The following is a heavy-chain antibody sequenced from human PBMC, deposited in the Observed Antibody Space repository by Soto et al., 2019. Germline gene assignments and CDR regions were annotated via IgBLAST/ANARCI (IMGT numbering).Heavy chain of an antibody. J-gene: IGHJ4*02. D-gene: IGHD4-17*01. CDR2: ISAYNGNT. V-gene: IGHV1-18*04. CDR3: ARGHRYDYGDYDEDY. CDR1: GYTFTSYG. Sequence: ASLKVSCEASGYTFTSYGISWVRQAPGQGLEWMGWISAYNGNTNYAQKLQGRVTMTTDTSTSTAYMELRSLRSDDTAVYYCARGHRYDYGDYDEDYWGQGTLVTVSS.